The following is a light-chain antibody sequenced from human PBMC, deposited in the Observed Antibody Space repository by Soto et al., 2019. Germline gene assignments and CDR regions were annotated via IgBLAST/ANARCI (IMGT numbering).Light chain of an antibody. CDR2: KAS. Sequence: DTQMTQSPSTLSASVGDRVTIICRASQSISSWLAWYQQKPGQAPKLLIYKASSLESGVPSRFSGSGSGTEFTLTISSLQPDDFATYCCQQYISYPWTFGQGTKVEIK. J-gene: IGKJ1*01. CDR1: QSISSW. V-gene: IGKV1-5*03. CDR3: QQYISYPWT.